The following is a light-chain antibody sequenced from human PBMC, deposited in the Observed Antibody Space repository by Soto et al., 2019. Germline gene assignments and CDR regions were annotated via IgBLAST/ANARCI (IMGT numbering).Light chain of an antibody. CDR3: QQRNIWPPVT. Sequence: IVLPQSPGTLSSSPGASATLSCRASQSVSNNYLAWYQQKPGQAPRLLIYGAFNRATGIPARFSGSGSGTDFTLTISSLEPEDSAIYYCQQRNIWPPVTFGQGTRLEIK. V-gene: IGKV3-11*01. CDR1: QSVSNNY. J-gene: IGKJ5*01. CDR2: GAF.